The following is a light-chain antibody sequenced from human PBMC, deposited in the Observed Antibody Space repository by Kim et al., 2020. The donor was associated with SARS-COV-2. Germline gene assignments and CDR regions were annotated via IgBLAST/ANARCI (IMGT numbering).Light chain of an antibody. CDR2: GAS. J-gene: IGKJ4*01. Sequence: IVLTQSPGTLSLSPGERATLSCRASQSVRSNYLAWYQQKPGQAPRLLIYGASSRATGIPDRFSGTGSGADFTLTISRVEPEDFAVYYCQQYGSSPTFGGGTMVDIK. V-gene: IGKV3-20*01. CDR1: QSVRSNY. CDR3: QQYGSSPT.